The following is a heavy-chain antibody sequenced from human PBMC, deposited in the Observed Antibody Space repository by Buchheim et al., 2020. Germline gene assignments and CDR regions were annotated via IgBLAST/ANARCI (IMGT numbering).Heavy chain of an antibody. CDR1: GGSISSRSYY. Sequence: QLQLQESGPGLVKPAETLSLTCTVSGGSISSRSYYWGWIRQPPGKGLEWIANIFYSGSTYYNPSLKSRVTISVDTSKNQFSLTLSSVTAADTAVYYCARRSAYYDSSGYFSYWGQGTL. CDR2: IFYSGST. J-gene: IGHJ4*02. D-gene: IGHD3-22*01. V-gene: IGHV4-39*01. CDR3: ARRSAYYDSSGYFSY.